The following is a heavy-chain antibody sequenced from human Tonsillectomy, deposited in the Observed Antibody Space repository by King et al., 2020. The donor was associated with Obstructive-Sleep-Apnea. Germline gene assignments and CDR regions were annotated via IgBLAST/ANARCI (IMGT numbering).Heavy chain of an antibody. CDR1: GGSISSTSYY. CDR3: ARGGMYYDFWSGPKLYYFDY. D-gene: IGHD3-3*01. V-gene: IGHV4-39*07. Sequence: PLQESGPGLVKPSETLSLTCTVSGGSISSTSYYWGWIRQPPGKGLEWIGSIYYSGSTYYNPSLKSRVTISVDTSKNQFSLKLSSVTAADTAVYYCARGGMYYDFWSGPKLYYFDYWGQGTLVTVSS. CDR2: IYYSGST. J-gene: IGHJ4*02.